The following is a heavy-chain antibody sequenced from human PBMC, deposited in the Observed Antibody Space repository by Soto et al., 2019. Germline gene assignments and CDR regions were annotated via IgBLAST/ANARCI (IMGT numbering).Heavy chain of an antibody. CDR1: GYTFSSYD. Sequence: QVQLVQSGAEVKKPGASVKVSCKASGYTFSSYDINWVRQATGQGIEWMGWMNPKSGYTGYAQKFQGRVTMTRDTSISTAYMEVSSLRSEDTAIYYCARAYGDLDVWGQGTTVTVSS. J-gene: IGHJ6*02. CDR3: ARAYGDLDV. D-gene: IGHD2-21*01. CDR2: MNPKSGYT. V-gene: IGHV1-8*01.